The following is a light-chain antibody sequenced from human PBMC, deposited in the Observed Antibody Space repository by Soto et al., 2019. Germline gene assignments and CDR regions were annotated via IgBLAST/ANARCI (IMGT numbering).Light chain of an antibody. CDR1: QSISRS. V-gene: IGKV1-5*01. Sequence: DIQMTQSPSTLSASVGDRVTITCRASQSISRSLAWYQQKPGKAPSLLIYDASSLEGGVPSRFSGSGFGTEFTLTITNLQPADFATYYCQQDLRPPLTFGPGTRVDIK. CDR2: DAS. CDR3: QQDLRPPLT. J-gene: IGKJ3*01.